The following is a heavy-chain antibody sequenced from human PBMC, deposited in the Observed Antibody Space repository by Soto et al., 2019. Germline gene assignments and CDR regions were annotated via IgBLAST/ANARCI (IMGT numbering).Heavy chain of an antibody. Sequence: EVQLLESGGGLVQPGGSLRLSCAASGFAFSSYAMSWVRQAPGKGLEWVANIHQDGSEKYYMDSVKGRFTISRDNAKNSLYLQMTSLRVEDTAVYHCAGGNALDVWGQGTTVTVSS. CDR3: AGGNALDV. V-gene: IGHV3-7*01. CDR1: GFAFSSYA. CDR2: IHQDGSEK. J-gene: IGHJ6*02.